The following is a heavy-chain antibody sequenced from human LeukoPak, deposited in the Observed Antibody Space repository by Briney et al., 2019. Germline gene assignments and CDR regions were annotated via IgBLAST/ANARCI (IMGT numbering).Heavy chain of an antibody. D-gene: IGHD3-16*01. CDR1: GGTFTSYA. CDR2: IIPIFGTA. Sequence: SVKVSCKASGGTFTSYAISWVRQAPGQGLEWMGGIIPIFGTANYAQKFQGRVTITANESTSTAYMELSSLRSEDTAVYYCAAKSWGSGAFDIWGQGTMVTVSS. V-gene: IGHV1-69*13. CDR3: AAKSWGSGAFDI. J-gene: IGHJ3*02.